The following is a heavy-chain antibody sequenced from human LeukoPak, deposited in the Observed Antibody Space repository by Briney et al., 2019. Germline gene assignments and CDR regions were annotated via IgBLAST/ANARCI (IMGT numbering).Heavy chain of an antibody. V-gene: IGHV4-39*07. CDR1: GGSISSSSYY. J-gene: IGHJ4*02. Sequence: SETLSLTCTVSGGSISSSSYYWGWIRQPPGKGLEWIGSIYYSGSTYYNPSLKSRVTISVDTSKNQFSLKLSSVTAADTAVYYCAREKDTYYDSSGYYTPFDYWGQGTLVTVSS. D-gene: IGHD3-22*01. CDR2: IYYSGST. CDR3: AREKDTYYDSSGYYTPFDY.